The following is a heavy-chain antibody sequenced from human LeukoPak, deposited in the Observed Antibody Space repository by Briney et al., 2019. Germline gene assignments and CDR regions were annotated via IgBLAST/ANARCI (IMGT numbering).Heavy chain of an antibody. CDR1: GFTFDDYA. Sequence: GRSLRLSCAASGFTFDDYAMHWVRQAPGKGLVWVSRINTDGSSTTYADSVKGRFTTSRDNSKNTLYLQMNSLRAEDTAIYYCARENSGIAATDIIDYWGQGTLVTVSS. J-gene: IGHJ4*02. CDR3: ARENSGIAATDIIDY. V-gene: IGHV3-74*01. D-gene: IGHD6-13*01. CDR2: INTDGSST.